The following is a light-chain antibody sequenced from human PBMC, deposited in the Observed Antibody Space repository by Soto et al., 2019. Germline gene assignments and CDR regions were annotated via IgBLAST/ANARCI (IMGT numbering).Light chain of an antibody. CDR3: SSYTSINTRV. CDR2: DVD. J-gene: IGLJ2*01. Sequence: QSALTQPASVSGSPGQSITISCTGTSGDVGDYNLVSWYQRHPGKAPKLIIYDVDHRPSGVSNRFSASKSGNTASLTISGLQAEDEADYYCSSYTSINTRVFGGGTKLTVL. CDR1: SGDVGDYNL. V-gene: IGLV2-14*03.